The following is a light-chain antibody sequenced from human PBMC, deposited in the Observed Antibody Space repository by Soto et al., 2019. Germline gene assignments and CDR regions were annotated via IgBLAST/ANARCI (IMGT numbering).Light chain of an antibody. CDR1: QRVFDSSKNKNF. Sequence: DIVMTQSPDSLAVSLGERATINCKSSQRVFDSSKNKNFLAWYQQKPGQPPKLLIYWASARESGVPDRFSGSESGTDFTLTISSLQAEDVAVYYCQQYCTTPWTFGQGTKVEVK. CDR3: QQYCTTPWT. J-gene: IGKJ1*01. CDR2: WAS. V-gene: IGKV4-1*01.